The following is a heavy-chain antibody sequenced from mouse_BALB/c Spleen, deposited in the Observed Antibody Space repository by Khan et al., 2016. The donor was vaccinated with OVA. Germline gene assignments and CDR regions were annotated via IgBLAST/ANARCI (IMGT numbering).Heavy chain of an antibody. V-gene: IGHV5-12-2*01. CDR1: GFTFSSYT. J-gene: IGHJ4*01. CDR2: ISYGGGGT. CDR3: ARRSTTEYGYVMDY. Sequence: EVQLVESGGGLVQPGGSLKLSCVASGFTFSSYTMSWVRQTPEKRLEWVAYISYGGGGTYYPDTVKGRFTISRDTSKNPLYLQMSSLKSEDTAMYYCARRSTTEYGYVMDYWGQGTSVTVSS. D-gene: IGHD1-1*01.